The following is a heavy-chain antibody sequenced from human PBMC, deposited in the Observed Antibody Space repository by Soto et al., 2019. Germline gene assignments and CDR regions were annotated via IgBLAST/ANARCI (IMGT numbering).Heavy chain of an antibody. CDR2: ISFDAKIQ. CDR1: GFTFNTYG. D-gene: IGHD3-16*02. V-gene: IGHV3-30*18. J-gene: IGHJ4*02. Sequence: QVQLVESGGGVVQPGRTLRLSCAASGFTFNTYGMHWVRQAPGKGLVWVAVISFDAKIQYYADSVKGRSTISRDNSKNTTPLQRDSLRPADTAVYYCAKVAERSMITFGGVIADWGQGTMVTVSS. CDR3: AKVAERSMITFGGVIAD.